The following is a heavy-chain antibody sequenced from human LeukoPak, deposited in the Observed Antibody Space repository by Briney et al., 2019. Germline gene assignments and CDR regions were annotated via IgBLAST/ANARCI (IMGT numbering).Heavy chain of an antibody. J-gene: IGHJ4*02. V-gene: IGHV3-66*02. CDR1: GFTVSSNY. D-gene: IGHD6-19*01. CDR3: AREATAGYSSG. CDR2: IYSGGST. Sequence: RAGRSLRLSCAASGFTVSSNYMSWVSHPPGKGLEWVSVIYSGGSTSYADSVRARFTISRDNTKTTLYLHMNSLRAEDTAVYYCAREATAGYSSGWGQGTLVTVSS.